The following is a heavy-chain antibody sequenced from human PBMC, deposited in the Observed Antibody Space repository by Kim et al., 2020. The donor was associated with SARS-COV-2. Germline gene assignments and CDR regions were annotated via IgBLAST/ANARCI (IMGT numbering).Heavy chain of an antibody. D-gene: IGHD3-10*01. V-gene: IGHV4-31*03. Sequence: SETLSLTCTVSGGSISSGGYYWSWIRQHPGKGLEWIGYIYYSGSTYYNPSLKSRVTISVDTSKNQFSLKLSSVTAADTAVYYCARDRLTMVRGVFAGGAVDPMDVWGQATTVTVSS. CDR1: GGSISSGGYY. CDR2: IYYSGST. J-gene: IGHJ6*02. CDR3: ARDRLTMVRGVFAGGAVDPMDV.